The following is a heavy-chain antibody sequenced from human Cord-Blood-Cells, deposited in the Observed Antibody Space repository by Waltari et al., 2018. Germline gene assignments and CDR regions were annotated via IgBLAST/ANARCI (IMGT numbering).Heavy chain of an antibody. CDR3: ARHFTRRSGWFDP. J-gene: IGHJ5*02. CDR2: SYPGESDT. D-gene: IGHD2-15*01. CDR1: GYSFTSYW. Sequence: EVQLVQSGAEVKKPGESLKISCKGSGYSFTSYWIGWVRQMPGKGLEWMGVSYPGESDTRYTPSFQGQVTISADKSISTAYLQWSSLKASDTAMYYCARHFTRRSGWFDPWGQGTLVTVSS. V-gene: IGHV5-51*01.